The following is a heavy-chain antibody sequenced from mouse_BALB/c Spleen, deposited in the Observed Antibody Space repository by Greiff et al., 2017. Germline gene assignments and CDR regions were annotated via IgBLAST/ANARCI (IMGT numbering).Heavy chain of an antibody. J-gene: IGHJ2*01. D-gene: IGHD4-1*01. CDR3: TRWALSWDFDY. CDR1: GFTFSSYT. Sequence: EVQGVESGGGLVKPGGSLKLSCAASGFTFSSYTMSWVRQTPEKRLEWVATISSGGSYTYYPDSVKGRFTISRDNAKNTLYLQMSSLKSEDTAMYYCTRWALSWDFDYWGQGTTLTVSS. V-gene: IGHV5-6-4*01. CDR2: ISSGGSYT.